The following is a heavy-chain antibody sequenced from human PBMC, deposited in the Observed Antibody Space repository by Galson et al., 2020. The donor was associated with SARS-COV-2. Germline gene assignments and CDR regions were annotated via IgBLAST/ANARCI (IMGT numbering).Heavy chain of an antibody. CDR1: GFTFSSYG. Sequence: GESLKISCAASGFTFSSYGMHWVRQAPGKGLEWVAVIWYDGSNKYYADSVKGRFTISRDNSKNTLYLQMNSLRAEDTAVYYCARDGELRYFDWLLGHFDYWGQGTLVTVSS. V-gene: IGHV3-33*01. D-gene: IGHD3-9*01. CDR3: ARDGELRYFDWLLGHFDY. CDR2: IWYDGSNK. J-gene: IGHJ4*02.